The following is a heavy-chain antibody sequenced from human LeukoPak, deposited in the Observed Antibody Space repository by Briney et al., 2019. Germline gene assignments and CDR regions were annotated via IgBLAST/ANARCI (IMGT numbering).Heavy chain of an antibody. CDR3: ARGAGSGSPGSDFDY. J-gene: IGHJ4*02. D-gene: IGHD3-10*01. V-gene: IGHV4-59*08. CDR1: GGSISSYY. CDR2: IHYSGST. Sequence: PSETLSLTCTVSGGSISSYYWSWIRQPPGKGLEWIAYIHYSGSTNYNPSLKSRVTISVDTSKNQVSLKLSSVTAADTAVYYCARGAGSGSPGSDFDYWGQGTLVTVFS.